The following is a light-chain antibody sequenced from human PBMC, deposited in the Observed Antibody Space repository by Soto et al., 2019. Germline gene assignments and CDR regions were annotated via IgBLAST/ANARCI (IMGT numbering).Light chain of an antibody. J-gene: IGKJ5*01. V-gene: IGKV3-15*01. Sequence: EILMTQSPATLSVSPGESATLACRASQSVSTSLAWYQQKPGQATRLLIYGASTRATDIPARFSGSGSGTEFTLTISSLQSEDFAAYYCQQYHHWPPITFGQGTRLEIK. CDR3: QQYHHWPPIT. CDR2: GAS. CDR1: QSVSTS.